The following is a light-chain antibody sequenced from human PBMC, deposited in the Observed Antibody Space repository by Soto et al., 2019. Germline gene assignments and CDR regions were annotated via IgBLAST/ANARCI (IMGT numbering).Light chain of an antibody. V-gene: IGKV3D-15*01. CDR3: RQRYYCPRE. J-gene: IGKJ1*01. CDR1: QSVGSD. CDR2: DIF. Sequence: EIVMTQSPATLSVSPGERATLTCRASQSVGSDLAWYQQKPGQAPRHLIYDIFTRAAGVPTRIISSGFCTNFSLTISSLVPDDFVVYYCRQRYYCPREFGQGTKVDIK.